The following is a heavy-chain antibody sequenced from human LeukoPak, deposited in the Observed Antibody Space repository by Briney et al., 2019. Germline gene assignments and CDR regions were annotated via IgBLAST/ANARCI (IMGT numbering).Heavy chain of an antibody. J-gene: IGHJ4*02. D-gene: IGHD3-22*01. CDR3: ARARPSYYYDSSGYYDY. V-gene: IGHV1-2*02. CDR2: INPNSGGT. CDR1: GYTFTGYY. Sequence: ASVKVSCKASGYTFTGYYMHWVRQAPGQGLEWMGWINPNSGGTNYAQKFQGRVTMTRDTSISTAYMELSRLRSDDKAVYYCARARPSYYYDSSGYYDYWGQGTLVTVSS.